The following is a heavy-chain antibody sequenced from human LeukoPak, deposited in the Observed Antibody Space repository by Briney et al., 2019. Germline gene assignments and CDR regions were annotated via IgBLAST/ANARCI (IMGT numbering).Heavy chain of an antibody. CDR3: ARELPRIGGQTDASDI. J-gene: IGHJ3*02. CDR1: GFTATSNY. V-gene: IGHV3-66*01. CDR2: IYTGGST. D-gene: IGHD3-16*01. Sequence: GESLRLSCAASGFTATSNYMSWVRQAPGKGLEWASVIYTGGSTYYADSVKGRFTISRDNSKNTLYLQMNSLRAEDTAVYYCARELPRIGGQTDASDIWGQGTMVTVS.